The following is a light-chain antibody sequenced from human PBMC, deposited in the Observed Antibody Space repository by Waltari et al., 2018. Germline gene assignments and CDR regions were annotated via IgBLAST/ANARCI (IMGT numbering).Light chain of an antibody. CDR2: EVS. J-gene: IGLJ3*02. V-gene: IGLV2-8*01. Sequence: QSALTQPPSASGSPGQSVTISCTGPSSDVGGYTYVSWFQQRPGKAPKVMIYEVSKRPSGVPDRFSGSKSGNTASLIVSGLQAEDEADYYCSSYAGSKFWVFGGGTKLTVL. CDR1: SSDVGGYTY. CDR3: SSYAGSKFWV.